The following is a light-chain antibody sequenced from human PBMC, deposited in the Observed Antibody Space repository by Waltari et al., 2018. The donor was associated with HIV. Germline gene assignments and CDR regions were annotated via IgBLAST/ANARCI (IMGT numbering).Light chain of an antibody. CDR1: QSVSTSY. CDR3: QHGRT. V-gene: IGKV3-20*01. J-gene: IGKJ1*01. Sequence: ELVLTQSPGTLSLSPGERATLSCRASQSVSTSYLAWYQHKRGQAPRLLMYATSTRATGIADRFSGSGSATDFTLIIKRLEPDDFAVYYCQHGRTFGQGTKVEIK. CDR2: ATS.